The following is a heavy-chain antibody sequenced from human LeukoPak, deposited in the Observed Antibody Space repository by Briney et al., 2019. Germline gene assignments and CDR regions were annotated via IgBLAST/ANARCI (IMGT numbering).Heavy chain of an antibody. D-gene: IGHD3-10*01. Sequence: SETLSLTCTVSGGSISSYYWSWIRQPPGKGLEWIGYIYYSGSTNYNPSLKSRVTISVDTSKNQFSLKLSSVTAADTAVYYCVRSAGGAFDIWGQGTMVTVSS. CDR2: IYYSGST. CDR1: GGSISSYY. CDR3: VRSAGGAFDI. V-gene: IGHV4-59*12. J-gene: IGHJ3*02.